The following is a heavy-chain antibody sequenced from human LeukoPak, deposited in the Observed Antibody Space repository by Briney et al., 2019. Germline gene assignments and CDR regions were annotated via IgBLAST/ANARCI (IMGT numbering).Heavy chain of an antibody. CDR3: ARATYCGGDCPLDI. J-gene: IGHJ3*02. D-gene: IGHD2-21*02. CDR2: ISISSSYI. V-gene: IGHV3-21*01. CDR1: GFXFSRFN. Sequence: GGSLRLSCAASGFXFSRFNMNWVRQAPGKGLEWVSSISISSSYIYYADSVKGRFTISGDNAKNSLYLQMNSLRAEDTAVYYCARATYCGGDCPLDIWGQGTMVTVSS.